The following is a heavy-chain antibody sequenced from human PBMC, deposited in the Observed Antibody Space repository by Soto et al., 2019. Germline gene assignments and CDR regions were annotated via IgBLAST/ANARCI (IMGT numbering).Heavy chain of an antibody. J-gene: IGHJ4*02. Sequence: EVQLVESGGGLVQPGGSLRLSCAASGFNFRRYWMSWVRQAPGKGLEWVANIKEDGSEQYYVDSVKGRFTIFRDNAKNSLSLQMNSLRAEDTAIYYCARDPTASYCDSLLFDYWGQGTLVIVSS. CDR3: ARDPTASYCDSLLFDY. CDR2: IKEDGSEQ. D-gene: IGHD4-17*01. V-gene: IGHV3-7*01. CDR1: GFNFRRYW.